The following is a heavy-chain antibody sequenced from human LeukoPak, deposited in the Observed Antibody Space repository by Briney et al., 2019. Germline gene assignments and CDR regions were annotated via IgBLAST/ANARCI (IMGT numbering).Heavy chain of an antibody. V-gene: IGHV3-23*01. D-gene: IGHD1-26*01. CDR2: ISGSGGST. CDR1: GFTFSSYA. CDR3: AKDRRGSHRNDY. J-gene: IGHJ4*02. Sequence: GGSLRLSCAASGFTFSSYAMSWVRQAPGKGLEWVSAISGSGGSTYYADSVKGRFTIPRDNSKNTLYLQMNSLRAEDTAVYYCAKDRRGSHRNDYWGQGTLVTVSS.